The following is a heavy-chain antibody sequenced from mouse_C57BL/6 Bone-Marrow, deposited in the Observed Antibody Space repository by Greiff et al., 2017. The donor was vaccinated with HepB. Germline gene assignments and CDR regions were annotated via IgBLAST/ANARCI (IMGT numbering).Heavy chain of an antibody. CDR1: GYAFSSSW. V-gene: IGHV1-82*01. CDR2: IYPGDGDT. J-gene: IGHJ1*03. CDR3: AKPSITTVVATGYFDV. D-gene: IGHD1-1*01. Sequence: VQLQQSGPELVKPGASVKISCKASGYAFSSSWMNWVKQRPGKGLEWIGRIYPGDGDTNYNGKFKGKATLTADKSSSTAYMQLSSLTSEDSAVYFCAKPSITTVVATGYFDVWGTGTTVTVSS.